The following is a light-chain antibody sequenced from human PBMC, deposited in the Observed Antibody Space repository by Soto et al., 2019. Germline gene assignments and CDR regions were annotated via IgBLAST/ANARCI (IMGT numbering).Light chain of an antibody. CDR3: QQYNNWVGT. CDR2: GAS. J-gene: IGKJ1*01. Sequence: EIVMTQSPVTLSVSPGERATLSCRASQSVSSNLAWYQQKPGQAPRLLNYGASTRATGIPARFSGSGSGAEFTLTISSLQSEDFAVYYCQQYNNWVGTFGQGTKVEIK. CDR1: QSVSSN. V-gene: IGKV3-15*01.